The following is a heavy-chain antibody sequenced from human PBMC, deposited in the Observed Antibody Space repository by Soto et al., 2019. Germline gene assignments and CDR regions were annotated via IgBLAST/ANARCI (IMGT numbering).Heavy chain of an antibody. CDR2: ISYDGSNK. D-gene: IGHD2-8*01. V-gene: IGHV3-30-3*01. CDR3: ARVTPSCTNGVCWGYFDY. J-gene: IGHJ4*02. Sequence: QVQLVESGGGVVQPGRSLRLSCAASGFTFSSYAMHWVRQAPGKGLEWVAVISYDGSNKYYADSVKGRFTISRDNSKNTLYLQMNSLRAEDTAVYYCARVTPSCTNGVCWGYFDYWGQGTLVTVSS. CDR1: GFTFSSYA.